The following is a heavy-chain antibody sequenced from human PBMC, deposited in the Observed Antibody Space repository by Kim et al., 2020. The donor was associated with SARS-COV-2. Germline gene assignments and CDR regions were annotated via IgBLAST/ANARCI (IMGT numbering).Heavy chain of an antibody. J-gene: IGHJ6*02. Sequence: GESLKISCKGSGYSFTSYWIGWVRQMPGKGLEWMGIIYPGDSDTRYSPSFQGQVTISADKSISTAYLQWSSLKASDTAMYYCARLGLRDYGDLNYGMDVWGQGTTVTVSS. CDR3: ARLGLRDYGDLNYGMDV. CDR1: GYSFTSYW. CDR2: IYPGDSDT. D-gene: IGHD4-17*01. V-gene: IGHV5-51*01.